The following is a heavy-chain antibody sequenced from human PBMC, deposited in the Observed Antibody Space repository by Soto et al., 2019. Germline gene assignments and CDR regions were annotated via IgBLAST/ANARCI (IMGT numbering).Heavy chain of an antibody. CDR3: ARGPSGDKVHY. CDR2: IFGSATT. CDR1: GGSITSDYSC. D-gene: IGHD7-27*01. Sequence: QVQLQESGPGLVKPSQTLSLTCTVSGGSITSDYSCWSWIRQPPGDGLEWIGHIFGSATTYTNPSLRSQVAISLDTSKNHFSLTLSSVTAADTAVYYCARGPSGDKVHYWGQGALVTVSS. V-gene: IGHV4-30-4*01. J-gene: IGHJ4*02.